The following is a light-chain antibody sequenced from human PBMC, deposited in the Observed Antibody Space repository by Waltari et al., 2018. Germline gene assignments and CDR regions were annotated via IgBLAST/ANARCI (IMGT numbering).Light chain of an antibody. CDR3: QQYDDLPLT. Sequence: DIQMTQSPSSLSASVGDRVTITCQASQDISKYLNWYQQKPGKAPKRLVYGASNLETGVPSRFSGSGSGTDFTFTISSLQPEDIATYYCQQYDDLPLTFGGGTKVEIK. CDR2: GAS. CDR1: QDISKY. J-gene: IGKJ4*01. V-gene: IGKV1-33*01.